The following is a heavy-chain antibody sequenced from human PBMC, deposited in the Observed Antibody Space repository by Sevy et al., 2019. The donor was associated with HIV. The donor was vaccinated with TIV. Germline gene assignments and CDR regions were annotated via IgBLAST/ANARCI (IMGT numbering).Heavy chain of an antibody. V-gene: IGHV3-30*18. J-gene: IGHJ6*02. CDR3: AKDFTGFYGMDV. CDR1: GLSVTNNG. Sequence: GGSLRLSCEVSGLSVTNNGMHWVRQAPGNGLEWVAVISYDGINKYYGDSVKGRFIISRDRSKNTLYLQMNILRIEDMAVYSCAKDFTGFYGMDVWGQGTPVTVSS. D-gene: IGHD3-9*01. CDR2: ISYDGINK.